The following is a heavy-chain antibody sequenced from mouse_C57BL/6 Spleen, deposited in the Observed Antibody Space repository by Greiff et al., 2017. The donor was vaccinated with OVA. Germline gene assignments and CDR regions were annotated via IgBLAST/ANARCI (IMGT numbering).Heavy chain of an antibody. J-gene: IGHJ4*01. V-gene: IGHV1-26*01. CDR3: AFGSSYVGITMDY. D-gene: IGHD1-1*01. Sequence: EVQLQQSGPELVKPGASVKISCKASGYTFTDYYMNWVKQSHGKSLEWIGDINPNNGGTSYNQKFKGKATLTVDKSSSTAYMELLSLTSEDSAVYDCAFGSSYVGITMDYWGQGTSVTVSS. CDR2: INPNNGGT. CDR1: GYTFTDYY.